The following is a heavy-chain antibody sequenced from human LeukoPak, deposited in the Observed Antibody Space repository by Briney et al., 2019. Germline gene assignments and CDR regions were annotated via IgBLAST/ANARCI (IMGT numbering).Heavy chain of an antibody. CDR3: ARAGAAGTLDY. Sequence: PGGSLRLSCAASGFTFSYYWMSWVRQAPGKGLEWVAIINADGSGTYYVDSVKGRFTISRDYAKNSLYLQMNSLIAEDTAVYYSARAGAAGTLDYWGQGTLVTVSS. V-gene: IGHV3-7*01. J-gene: IGHJ4*02. D-gene: IGHD6-13*01. CDR1: GFTFSYYW. CDR2: INADGSGT.